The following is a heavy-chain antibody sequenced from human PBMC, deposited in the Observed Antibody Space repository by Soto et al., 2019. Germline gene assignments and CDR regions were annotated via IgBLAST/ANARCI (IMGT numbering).Heavy chain of an antibody. V-gene: IGHV3-30*18. Sequence: GGSLRLSCAASGFTFSSYGMHWVRQAPGKGLEWVAVISYDGGNKYYADSVKGRFTISRDNSKNTLYLQMNSLRAEDTAVYYCAKSIVATTPYYYYGMDVWGQGTTVTVSS. J-gene: IGHJ6*02. CDR3: AKSIVATTPYYYYGMDV. CDR2: ISYDGGNK. D-gene: IGHD5-12*01. CDR1: GFTFSSYG.